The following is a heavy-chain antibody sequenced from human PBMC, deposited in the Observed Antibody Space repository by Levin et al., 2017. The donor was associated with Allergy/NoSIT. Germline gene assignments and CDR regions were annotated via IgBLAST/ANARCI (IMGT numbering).Heavy chain of an antibody. Sequence: GGSLRLSCAASGILFSSYDMNWVRQAPGKGLEWVSSISAGGNYIYYADSVKGRFTISRDNAKNSLFLQMNSLRAEDTAVYYCASWAMYHYDRSAFDYFYYAMDVWGQGTTVPVSS. V-gene: IGHV3-21*01. D-gene: IGHD3-22*01. J-gene: IGHJ6*02. CDR2: ISAGGNYI. CDR1: GILFSSYD. CDR3: ASWAMYHYDRSAFDYFYYAMDV.